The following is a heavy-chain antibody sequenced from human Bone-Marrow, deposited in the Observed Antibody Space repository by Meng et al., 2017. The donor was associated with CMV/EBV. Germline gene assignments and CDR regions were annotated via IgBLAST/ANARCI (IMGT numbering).Heavy chain of an antibody. CDR3: ARIWPDR. J-gene: IGHJ4*02. CDR1: GESLSGHF. CDR2: INHSGRT. D-gene: IGHD1-14*01. Sequence: QVQLQQWGTGLLKPSETLSLTCAVYGESLSGHFWSRIRQSPGKGLEWIGEINHSGRTNYNPSLKSRVTISVDTSKNQFSLKLSSVTAADTAVYYCARIWPDRWGQGTLVTVSS. V-gene: IGHV4-34*01.